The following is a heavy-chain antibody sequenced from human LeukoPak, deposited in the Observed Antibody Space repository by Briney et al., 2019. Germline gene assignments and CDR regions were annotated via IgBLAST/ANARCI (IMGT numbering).Heavy chain of an antibody. CDR2: LSKSGNT. V-gene: IGHV4-59*01. CDR1: GGSISSYY. J-gene: IGHJ3*02. Sequence: SSETLSLTCIVSGGSISSYYWSWIRLPPGKGLEWIGYLSKSGNTNYSPSLKSRVTIFGDTSKNQFFLKLSSVTAADTAVYYCARARYVNSFYAFDIWGQGTLVTVSS. D-gene: IGHD3-9*01. CDR3: ARARYVNSFYAFDI.